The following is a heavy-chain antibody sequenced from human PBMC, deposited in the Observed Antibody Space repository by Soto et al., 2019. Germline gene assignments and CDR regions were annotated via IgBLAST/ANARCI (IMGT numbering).Heavy chain of an antibody. J-gene: IGHJ6*02. Sequence: PSETLSLTCTVSGGSVSSGTYYWSWIRQSPGKGLEWIGYVHHSWGSSYNPSLQSRVAISLDTSKSQFSLKVTSVTATDTAVYHCERQGFGPLHGLVDVWGQGTTVTVSS. D-gene: IGHD3-10*01. CDR2: VHHSWGS. V-gene: IGHV4-61*01. CDR3: ERQGFGPLHGLVDV. CDR1: GGSVSSGTYY.